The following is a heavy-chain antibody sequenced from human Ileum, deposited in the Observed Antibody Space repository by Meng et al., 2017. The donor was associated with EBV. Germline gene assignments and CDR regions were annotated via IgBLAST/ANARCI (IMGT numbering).Heavy chain of an antibody. Sequence: ELLQVGCGEGLETPGGSLRPSCAASGFTFTNAWMSWVRRAPVKGLEWVGRIRNKTNGGTADYAAPVKGRFSISRDDSKNTLNLQMNSLKIEDTAMYYCTTGKQWLVPWGQGTLVTVSS. CDR3: TTGKQWLVP. CDR2: IRNKTNGGTA. J-gene: IGHJ5*02. V-gene: IGHV3-15*01. D-gene: IGHD6-19*01. CDR1: GFTFTNAW.